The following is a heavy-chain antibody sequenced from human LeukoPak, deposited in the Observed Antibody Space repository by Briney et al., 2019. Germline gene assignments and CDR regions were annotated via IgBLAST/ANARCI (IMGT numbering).Heavy chain of an antibody. CDR2: ISAYNGNT. CDR3: ARVGVRYFDWLPDYYGMDV. J-gene: IGHJ6*02. CDR1: GYTFTSYG. D-gene: IGHD3-9*01. V-gene: IGHV1-18*01. Sequence: ASVKVSCKASGYTFTSYGISWVRQAPGQGLEWMGWISAYNGNTNYAQKLQGRVTMTTDTSTSTAYMELRSLRSDDTAVYYCARVGVRYFDWLPDYYGMDVWSQGTTVTVSS.